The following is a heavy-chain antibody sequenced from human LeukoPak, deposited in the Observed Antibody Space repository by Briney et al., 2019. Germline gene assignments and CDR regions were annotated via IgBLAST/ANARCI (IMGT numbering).Heavy chain of an antibody. CDR1: GYTFTSYA. V-gene: IGHV7-4-1*02. CDR3: ARGTSGRSAMVLDY. J-gene: IGHJ4*01. D-gene: IGHD5-18*01. Sequence: ALVKVSCKASGYTFTSYAMNWVRQAPGQGLEWMGWINTNTGNPTYAQGFTGRFVFSLDTSVSTAYLQISSLKAEDTAVYYCARGTSGRSAMVLDYWGHGTLVTVSS. CDR2: INTNTGNP.